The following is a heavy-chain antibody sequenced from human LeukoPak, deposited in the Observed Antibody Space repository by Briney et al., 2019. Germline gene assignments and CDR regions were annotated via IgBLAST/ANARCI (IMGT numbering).Heavy chain of an antibody. D-gene: IGHD5-18*01. CDR1: GGSFSGYY. CDR2: INHSGST. J-gene: IGHJ4*02. V-gene: IGHV4-34*01. CDR3: ARGMDTAMV. Sequence: SETLSLTCAVYGGSFSGYYWSWIRQPPGKGLEWIGEINHSGSTNYNPSLKSRVTISVDTSKNQFSLKLSSVTAADTAVHYCARGMDTAMVWGQGTLVTVSS.